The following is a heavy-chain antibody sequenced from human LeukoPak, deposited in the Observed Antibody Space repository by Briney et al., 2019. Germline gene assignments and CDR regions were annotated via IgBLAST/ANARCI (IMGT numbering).Heavy chain of an antibody. D-gene: IGHD1-7*01. V-gene: IGHV4-39*01. CDR3: AMDNWNYVN. CDR2: IYYSGST. CDR1: GGSISSSSYY. Sequence: SETLSLTCTVSGGSISSSSYYWGWIRQPPGKGLEWIGSIYYSGSTYYNPSLKSRVTISVDTSKNQFSLKLSSVTAADTAVYYCAMDNWNYVNWGQATLVTVSS. J-gene: IGHJ4*02.